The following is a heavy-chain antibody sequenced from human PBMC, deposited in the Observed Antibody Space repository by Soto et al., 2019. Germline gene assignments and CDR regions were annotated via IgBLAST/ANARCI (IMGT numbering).Heavy chain of an antibody. CDR3: ARGRFRYDYGAGSYYTPGEAGMTY. CDR1: GYTFTSYD. J-gene: IGHJ4*02. D-gene: IGHD3-10*01. V-gene: IGHV1-8*01. Sequence: ASVKVSCKSSGYTFTSYDINWVRQATGQGLEWMGWINPNNGNTGKAQKVQGRVTMTRNTSLSTAYMELSSMRSEDTAVYYCARGRFRYDYGAGSYYTPGEAGMTYWGQGPLVTVSS. CDR2: INPNNGNT.